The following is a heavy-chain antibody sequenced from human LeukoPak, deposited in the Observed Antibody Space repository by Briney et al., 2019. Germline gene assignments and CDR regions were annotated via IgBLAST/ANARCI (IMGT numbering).Heavy chain of an antibody. Sequence: ASVKVSCKASGGTFSSYAISWVRQAPGQGFEWMGGIIPIFGTANYAQKFQGRVTITADESTSTAYMELSSLRSEDTAVYYCARGLDYYDSSTRSYYGMDVWGQGTTVTVSS. CDR2: IIPIFGTA. CDR3: ARGLDYYDSSTRSYYGMDV. CDR1: GGTFSSYA. D-gene: IGHD3-22*01. J-gene: IGHJ6*02. V-gene: IGHV1-69*13.